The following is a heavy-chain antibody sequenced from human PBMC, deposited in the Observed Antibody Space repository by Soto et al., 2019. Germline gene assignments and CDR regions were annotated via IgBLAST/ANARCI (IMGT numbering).Heavy chain of an antibody. CDR1: GGSISRGGYS. V-gene: IGHV4-30-2*01. CDR3: ARTYYYDSSGYLDAFDI. Sequence: TSETLSLTCAVSGGSISRGGYSWSWIRQPPGKGLEWIGYIYHSGSTYYNPSLKSRVTISVDRSKNQFSLKLSSVTAADTAVYYCARTYYYDSSGYLDAFDIWGQGTMVTVSS. J-gene: IGHJ3*02. D-gene: IGHD3-22*01. CDR2: IYHSGST.